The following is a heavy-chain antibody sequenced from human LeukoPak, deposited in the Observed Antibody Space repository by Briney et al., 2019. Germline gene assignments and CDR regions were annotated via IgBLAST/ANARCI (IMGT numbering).Heavy chain of an antibody. Sequence: ASVKVSCKASGYTFTKYGITWVRQAPGQGLEWMGWISTYNGNTNYAQKLQGRVTMTTDTSTSTAYMELRSLISDDAAVYYCATRPKGVSWNTDYWGQGTLVTVSS. CDR2: ISTYNGNT. CDR3: ATRPKGVSWNTDY. J-gene: IGHJ4*02. D-gene: IGHD1/OR15-1a*01. V-gene: IGHV1-18*01. CDR1: GYTFTKYG.